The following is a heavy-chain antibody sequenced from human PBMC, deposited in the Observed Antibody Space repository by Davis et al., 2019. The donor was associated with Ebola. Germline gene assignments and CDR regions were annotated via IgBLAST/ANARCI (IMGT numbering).Heavy chain of an antibody. CDR1: GGSISSYY. CDR3: ARGSRLVVTALFDY. J-gene: IGHJ4*02. V-gene: IGHV4-59*01. CDR2: IYYSGST. Sequence: SETLSLTCTVSGGSISSYYWSWIRQPPGKGLEWIGYIYYSGSTNYNPSLKSRVTIPVDTSKNQFSLKLSSVTAADTAVYYCARGSRLVVTALFDYWGQGTLVTVSS. D-gene: IGHD2-21*02.